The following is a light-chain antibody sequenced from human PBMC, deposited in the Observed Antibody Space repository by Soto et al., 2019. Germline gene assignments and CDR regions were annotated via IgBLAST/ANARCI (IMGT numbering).Light chain of an antibody. Sequence: DIQMTQSPSTLSASVGDRVIITCRASQSIGSWLAWYQQKPGKAPNLLIYKASYLESGVPSRFSGTGSGTEFTLTIISLQPDDFATYYCQQYNSYSYIFGQGTKVEIK. CDR2: KAS. V-gene: IGKV1-5*03. J-gene: IGKJ2*01. CDR1: QSIGSW. CDR3: QQYNSYSYI.